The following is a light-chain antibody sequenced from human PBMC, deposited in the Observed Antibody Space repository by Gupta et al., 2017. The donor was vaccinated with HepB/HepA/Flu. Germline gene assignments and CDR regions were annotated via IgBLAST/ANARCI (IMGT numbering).Light chain of an antibody. J-gene: IGKJ4*01. V-gene: IGKV1-5*03. CDR1: LTIDTW. CDR3: QEENTYPNT. Sequence: DIQMTQSPSTLSASVGDRVTITCRASLTIDTWMAWYQQKPGKAPRLIIYKASRLQSGVPSRFSGSASGTEFILTISILHPDDFATYYFQEENTYPNTFGRGTVLETK. CDR2: KAS.